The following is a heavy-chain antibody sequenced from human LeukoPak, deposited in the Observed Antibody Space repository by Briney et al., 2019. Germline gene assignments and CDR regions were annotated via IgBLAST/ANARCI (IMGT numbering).Heavy chain of an antibody. Sequence: PGGSLRLSCAASGFTFSSYSMNWVRQAPGKGLEWVSSISSSSSYIYYADSVKGRFTISRDNAKNSLYLQMNSLRAEDTAVYYCATIAAAGFWFDPWGQGTLVTVS. D-gene: IGHD6-13*01. CDR3: ATIAAAGFWFDP. CDR2: ISSSSSYI. J-gene: IGHJ5*02. V-gene: IGHV3-21*01. CDR1: GFTFSSYS.